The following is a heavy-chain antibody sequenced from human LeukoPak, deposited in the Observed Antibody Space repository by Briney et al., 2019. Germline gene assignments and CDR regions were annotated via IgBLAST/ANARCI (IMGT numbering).Heavy chain of an antibody. Sequence: SETLSLTCAVYGGSFSGYYWSWIRQPPGKGLEWIGEINHSGSTSYNPSLKSRVTISVDTSKNQLSLELSSVTAADTAVYYCAGLDKYSSSSNYWGQGTLVTVSS. CDR3: AGLDKYSSSSNY. CDR1: GGSFSGYY. D-gene: IGHD6-6*01. CDR2: INHSGST. V-gene: IGHV4-34*01. J-gene: IGHJ4*02.